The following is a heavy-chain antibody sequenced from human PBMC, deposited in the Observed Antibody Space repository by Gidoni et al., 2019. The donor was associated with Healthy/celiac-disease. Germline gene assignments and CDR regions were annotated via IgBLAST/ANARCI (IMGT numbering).Heavy chain of an antibody. V-gene: IGHV4-34*01. J-gene: IGHJ6*02. CDR3: ARARGVRGAYYWANYYYGMDV. CDR1: GGSFSGYY. D-gene: IGHD3-10*01. Sequence: QVQLQQWGAGLLKPSETLSLTRAVDGGSFSGYYWSWIRQPPGKGLEWIGEINHSGSTTYNPSLKSRVTISVDTSKNQFSLKLSSVTAADTAVYYCARARGVRGAYYWANYYYGMDVWGQGTTVTVS. CDR2: INHSGST.